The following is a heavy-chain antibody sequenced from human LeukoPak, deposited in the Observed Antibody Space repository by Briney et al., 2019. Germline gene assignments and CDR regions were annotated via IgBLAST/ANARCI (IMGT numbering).Heavy chain of an antibody. Sequence: PGGSLRLSCASSGFTFSSYGFHWVRQAPGKGLEWVAFIRYDGIHEFYADSVKGRFTTSRDNSKDTLFLQMNSLRPEDAAVYYCAKDRQDYGAHWGQGALVTVSS. CDR3: AKDRQDYGAH. CDR2: IRYDGIHE. J-gene: IGHJ4*02. V-gene: IGHV3-30*02. CDR1: GFTFSSYG. D-gene: IGHD4/OR15-4a*01.